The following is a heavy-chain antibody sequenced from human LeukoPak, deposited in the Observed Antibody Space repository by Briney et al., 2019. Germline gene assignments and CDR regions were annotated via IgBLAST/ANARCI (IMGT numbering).Heavy chain of an antibody. CDR1: GFTFSSYE. D-gene: IGHD4-17*01. Sequence: GGSLRLSCAASGFTFSSYEMNWVRQAPGKGLEWVSYISSSGSTIYYADSVKGRFTISRDNAKNSLYLQMNSLRAEDTAVYYCACYGDYMFSFDYWGQGTLVTVSS. CDR3: ACYGDYMFSFDY. J-gene: IGHJ4*02. CDR2: ISSSGSTI. V-gene: IGHV3-48*03.